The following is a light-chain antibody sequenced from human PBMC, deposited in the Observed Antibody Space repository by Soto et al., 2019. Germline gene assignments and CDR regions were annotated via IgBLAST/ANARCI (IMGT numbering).Light chain of an antibody. CDR1: QSINSN. V-gene: IGKV3-20*01. Sequence: EIVMTQSPATLSVSPGERATLSCRASQSINSNLTWYQQKPGQAPRPLIYGASSRATGIPDRFSGSGSGTDFTLTISRLEPEDFAVYYCQQYGSSITFGQGTRLE. J-gene: IGKJ5*01. CDR3: QQYGSSIT. CDR2: GAS.